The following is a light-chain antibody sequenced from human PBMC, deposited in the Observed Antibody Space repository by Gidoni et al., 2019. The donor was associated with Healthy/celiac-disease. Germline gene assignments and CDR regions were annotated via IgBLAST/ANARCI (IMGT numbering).Light chain of an antibody. CDR2: DAS. J-gene: IGKJ4*01. V-gene: IGKV3-11*01. CDR3: QQRSNWPRLT. Sequence: EIVLTQSPATLSLSPGERATLSCRASQSVSSYLAWYQQKPGQAPRLLLYDASHRATGIPARFSGSGSGTDFPLTISSLAPEDFAVYYCQQRSNWPRLTFGGGTKVEIK. CDR1: QSVSSY.